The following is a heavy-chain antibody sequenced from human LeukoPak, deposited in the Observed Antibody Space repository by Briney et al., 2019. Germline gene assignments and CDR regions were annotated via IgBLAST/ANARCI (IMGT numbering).Heavy chain of an antibody. D-gene: IGHD5-18*01. CDR3: VRGERGYRYGFEYFQK. Sequence: GASVKVSCKASGGTFSSYAISWVRQAPGQGLEWMGGIIPIFGTANYAQKFQGRVTITADESTSTAYMELRSLRSEDTAVYYCVRGERGYRYGFEYFQKWGQGTLVTVSS. CDR1: GGTFSSYA. CDR2: IIPIFGTA. J-gene: IGHJ1*01. V-gene: IGHV1-69*13.